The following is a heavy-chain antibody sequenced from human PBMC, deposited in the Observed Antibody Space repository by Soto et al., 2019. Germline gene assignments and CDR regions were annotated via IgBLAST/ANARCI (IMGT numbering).Heavy chain of an antibody. Sequence: PSETLSLTCTVSGGSISSYYWSWIRQPPGKGLEWIGYIYYSGSTNYNPSLKSRVTISVDTSKNQFSLKLSSVTAADTAVYYCARANTDYDILTGYQFYSYYGMDVWGQGTTVTVSS. CDR3: ARANTDYDILTGYQFYSYYGMDV. V-gene: IGHV4-59*01. CDR1: GGSISSYY. CDR2: IYYSGST. J-gene: IGHJ6*02. D-gene: IGHD3-9*01.